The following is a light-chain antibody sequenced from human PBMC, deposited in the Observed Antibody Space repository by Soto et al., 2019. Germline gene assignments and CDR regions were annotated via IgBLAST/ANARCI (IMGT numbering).Light chain of an antibody. CDR1: QSITIW. Sequence: DIQMTQSPSTLSASAGDRVTITCRASQSITIWLAWYQQKPGKAPKLLIYDASTLESGVPSRFSGSGSGTEFTLTISSLQPDDFATYYCQHFHSFPITFGQGTRLEIK. CDR3: QHFHSFPIT. V-gene: IGKV1-5*01. CDR2: DAS. J-gene: IGKJ5*01.